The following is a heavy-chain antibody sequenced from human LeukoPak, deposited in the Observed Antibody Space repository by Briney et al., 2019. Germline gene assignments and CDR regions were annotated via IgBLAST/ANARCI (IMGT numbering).Heavy chain of an antibody. V-gene: IGHV4-34*01. CDR3: ATSGYSGYDLSS. CDR1: GGSFSGNY. CDR2: INHSGST. J-gene: IGHJ5*02. Sequence: PSETLSLTCAVYGGSFSGNYWSWIRQPPGKGLEWIGEINHSGSTNYNPSLKSRVTISVDTSKNQFSLKLSSVTAADTAMYYCATSGYSGYDLSSWGQGTLVTVSS. D-gene: IGHD5-12*01.